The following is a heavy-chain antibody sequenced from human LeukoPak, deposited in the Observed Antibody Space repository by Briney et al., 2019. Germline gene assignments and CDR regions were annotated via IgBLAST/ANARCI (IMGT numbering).Heavy chain of an antibody. CDR3: AKSWAMVRGETNYYYFYGMDV. J-gene: IGHJ6*02. Sequence: PGGSLRLSCAASGFTFSSYGMNWVRQAPGKGLEWVSTITNSGGSTFSADSVKGRFTISRDNSKNTASLQMNSLRADDTAVYFCAKSWAMVRGETNYYYFYGMDVWGQGTTVTVSS. V-gene: IGHV3-23*01. D-gene: IGHD3-10*01. CDR2: ITNSGGST. CDR1: GFTFSSYG.